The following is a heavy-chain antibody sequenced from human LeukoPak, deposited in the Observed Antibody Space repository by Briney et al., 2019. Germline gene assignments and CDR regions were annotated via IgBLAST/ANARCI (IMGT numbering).Heavy chain of an antibody. CDR2: ISSSGSTI. J-gene: IGHJ5*02. D-gene: IGHD3-10*01. CDR1: GFTFSSYE. Sequence: GGSLRLSCAASGFTFSSYEMNWVRQAPGKGLEWVSYISSSGSTIYYADSVKGRFTISRDNAKNSLYLQMNSLRAEDTAVYYCAKDRRGQYYRLQGPWGQGTLVTVSS. V-gene: IGHV3-48*03. CDR3: AKDRRGQYYRLQGP.